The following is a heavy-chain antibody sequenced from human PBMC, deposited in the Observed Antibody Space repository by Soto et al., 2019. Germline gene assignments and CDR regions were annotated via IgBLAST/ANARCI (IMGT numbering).Heavy chain of an antibody. D-gene: IGHD6-19*01. CDR2: IYGGGTT. V-gene: IGHV3-53*01. CDR3: VPTTGWPGFDF. J-gene: IGHJ4*02. CDR1: GFSVSSKY. Sequence: EVQLVESGGGLIQPGGSLRLSCAASGFSVSSKYMTWVRQAPGKGLEWVSVIYGGGTTYYADSVKGRFTISRDNSKHTLYLKMNSLRAEDTAVYSCVPTTGWPGFDFWGQGTLVIVSS.